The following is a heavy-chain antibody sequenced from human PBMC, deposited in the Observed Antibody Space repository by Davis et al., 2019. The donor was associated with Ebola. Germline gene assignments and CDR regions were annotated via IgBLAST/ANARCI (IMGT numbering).Heavy chain of an antibody. D-gene: IGHD3-22*01. Sequence: GGSLRLSCAASGFTFDDYAMHWVRLLPGKGLDWVSVIDTGDGTAYANSVKGRFTISRDTSKNTVYLQMHSLRPEDTAVYYCAGGISVESRGRYSTTYYHYGMDVWGLGTTVTVSS. CDR3: AGGISVESRGRYSTTYYHYGMDV. CDR2: IDTGDGT. J-gene: IGHJ6*01. V-gene: IGHV3-66*01. CDR1: GFTFDDYA.